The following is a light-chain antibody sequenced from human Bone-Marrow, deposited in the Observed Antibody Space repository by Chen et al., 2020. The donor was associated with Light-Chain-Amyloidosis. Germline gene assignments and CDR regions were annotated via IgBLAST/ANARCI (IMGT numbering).Light chain of an antibody. J-gene: IGLJ2*01. CDR1: DLPTKY. Sequence: SYELTQPPSVSVSQGQTGRNTCAGDDLPTKYAYWYQQKPGQAPVLVIHRDTERPSGISERFSGSSSGTTATLTISGVQAEDEADYHCQSADSSGTYEVIFGGGTKLTVL. V-gene: IGLV3-25*03. CDR2: RDT. CDR3: QSADSSGTYEVI.